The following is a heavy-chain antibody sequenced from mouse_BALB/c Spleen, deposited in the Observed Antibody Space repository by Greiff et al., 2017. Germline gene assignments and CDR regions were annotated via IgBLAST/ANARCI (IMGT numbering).Heavy chain of an antibody. J-gene: IGHJ4*01. Sequence: EVKLMESGGGLVQPGGSRKLSCAASGFTFSSFGMHWVRQAPEKGLEWVAYISSGSSTIYYADTVKGRFTISRDNPKNTLFLQMTSLRSEDTAMYYCARGNYYGSSRYYYAMDYWGQGTSVTVSS. CDR2: ISSGSSTI. V-gene: IGHV5-17*02. D-gene: IGHD1-1*01. CDR1: GFTFSSFG. CDR3: ARGNYYGSSRYYYAMDY.